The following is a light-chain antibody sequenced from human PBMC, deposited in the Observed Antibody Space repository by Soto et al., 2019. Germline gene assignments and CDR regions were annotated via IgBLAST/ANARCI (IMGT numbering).Light chain of an antibody. V-gene: IGKV1-5*01. CDR1: QSISSW. CDR2: DAS. J-gene: IGKJ1*01. Sequence: DMQMSESPSTRCGIVKDRDTITCLASQSISSWLAWYQQKPGKAPKLLIYDASALPRGVPSRFSGSGSGTKFTLTISSLQPGDFATYYCQQYDTVSRTFGPGTKVDIK. CDR3: QQYDTVSRT.